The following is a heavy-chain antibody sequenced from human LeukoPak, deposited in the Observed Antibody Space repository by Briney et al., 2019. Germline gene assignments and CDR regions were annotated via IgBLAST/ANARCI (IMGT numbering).Heavy chain of an antibody. CDR1: GFTFSSYG. Sequence: GGSLRLSCAASGFTFSSYGMHWVRQAPGKGLKWVAVIWYDGSNKYYADSVKGRFTISRDNSKNTLYLQMNSLRAEDTAVYYCARVSSSRGPFDYWGQGTLVTVSS. J-gene: IGHJ4*02. D-gene: IGHD6-13*01. CDR2: IWYDGSNK. V-gene: IGHV3-33*01. CDR3: ARVSSSRGPFDY.